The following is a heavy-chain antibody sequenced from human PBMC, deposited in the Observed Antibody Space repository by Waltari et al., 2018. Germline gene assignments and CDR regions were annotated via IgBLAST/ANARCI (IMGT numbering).Heavy chain of an antibody. Sequence: QVQLQQGGAGLLKPSETLSLTCAVSGGSFSNYYWSWIRQSPGKGLEWIGEINHSGSTNVNPSLKSRLTILLDTSRNQFSLKVRSVTAADAAVYYCAGLRFNYYYYYHMDVWGNGTTVTVSS. CDR2: INHSGST. CDR1: GGSFSNYY. CDR3: AGLRFNYYYYYHMDV. J-gene: IGHJ6*03. D-gene: IGHD3-10*01. V-gene: IGHV4-34*01.